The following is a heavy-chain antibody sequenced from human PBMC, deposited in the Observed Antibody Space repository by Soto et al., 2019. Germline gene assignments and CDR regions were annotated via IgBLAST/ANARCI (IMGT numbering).Heavy chain of an antibody. Sequence: QPGGSLRLSCAASGFTFSSYAMSWVRQAPGKGLEWVSAISGSGGSTYYADSVKGRFPISRDNSKNTLYLQMNSLRAEDTAVYYCAKDRLVRMVVVPAAMGASFDYWGQGTLVTLSS. V-gene: IGHV3-23*01. D-gene: IGHD2-2*01. CDR1: GFTFSSYA. CDR2: ISGSGGST. J-gene: IGHJ4*02. CDR3: AKDRLVRMVVVPAAMGASFDY.